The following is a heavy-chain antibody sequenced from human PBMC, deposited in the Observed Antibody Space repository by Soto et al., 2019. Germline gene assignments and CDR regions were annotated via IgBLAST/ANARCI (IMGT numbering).Heavy chain of an antibody. CDR2: VYHSVTT. V-gene: IGHV4-38-2*01. D-gene: IGHD6-13*01. CDR3: TRSLYSSSWYAGR. CDR1: GYSISSGYY. Sequence: AETLSLTCGVSGYSISSGYYWGWIRQPPGKGLEWIGSVYHSVTTYYNPSLKSRVTISLDTSKNQFSLRLTSVTAADTAMYFCTRSLYSSSWYAGRWGQGTLVTVYS. J-gene: IGHJ4*02.